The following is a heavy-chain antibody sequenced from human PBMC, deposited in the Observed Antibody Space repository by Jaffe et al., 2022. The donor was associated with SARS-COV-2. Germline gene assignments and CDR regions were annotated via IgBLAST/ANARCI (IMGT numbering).Heavy chain of an antibody. CDR1: GFIFSTLP. CDR3: ALQAFDI. Sequence: QEQLVESGGGVVQPGRSLRLSCEVSGFIFSTLPMHWVRQAPGKGLEWVAEISNDGSIDSHADSVRGRFTISRDNSKDTLFLQMDSLRPEDTAVYYCALQAFDIWGQGTLVTVSS. V-gene: IGHV3-30*04. CDR2: ISNDGSID. J-gene: IGHJ3*02.